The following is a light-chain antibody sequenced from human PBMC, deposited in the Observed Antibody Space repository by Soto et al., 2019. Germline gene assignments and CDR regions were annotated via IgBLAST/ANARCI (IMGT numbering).Light chain of an antibody. CDR2: EAS. J-gene: IGKJ1*01. CDR1: QSIGTS. V-gene: IGKV1-39*01. Sequence: DMEMTQSPSSLSASVGDTFTIRFRSSQSIGTSLVWYQQHPGKAPNALIYEASNLQSGVPSRFSGSGSGTDFTLTISGLQPDDSATYYCQQTYSPPATFGQGTKVDIK. CDR3: QQTYSPPAT.